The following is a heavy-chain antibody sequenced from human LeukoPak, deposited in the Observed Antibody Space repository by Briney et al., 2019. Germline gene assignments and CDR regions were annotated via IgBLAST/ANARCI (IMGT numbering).Heavy chain of an antibody. Sequence: ASVKVSCKASGYIFTSYDINWVRQATGQGLEWMGWMNPNSGNTGYAHKFQGRVTITRNTSISTAYMELSSLRSEDTAVYYCARGRSWYRGGYWGQGTLGTVSS. CDR1: GYIFTSYD. J-gene: IGHJ4*02. CDR3: ARGRSWYRGGY. D-gene: IGHD6-13*01. V-gene: IGHV1-8*03. CDR2: MNPNSGNT.